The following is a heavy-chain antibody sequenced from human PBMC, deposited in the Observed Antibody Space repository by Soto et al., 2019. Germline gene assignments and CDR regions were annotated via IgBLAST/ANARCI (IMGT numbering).Heavy chain of an antibody. D-gene: IGHD2-8*01. CDR3: ANDVMGSPDY. CDR1: GFNYSTYG. Sequence: QVQLVESGGGVVQPGRSLRLSCAASGFNYSTYGVHWFRQAPGKGLEWVGVISYAGGEKYYADSVKGRFTISRDNSKDTLYLQMNSLRPEYTAVYYWANDVMGSPDYWGQGTLVTVSS. V-gene: IGHV3-30*18. J-gene: IGHJ4*02. CDR2: ISYAGGEK.